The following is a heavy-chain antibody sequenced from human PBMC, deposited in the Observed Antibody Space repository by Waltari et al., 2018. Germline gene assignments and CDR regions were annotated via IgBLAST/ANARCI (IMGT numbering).Heavy chain of an antibody. CDR3: AKDAASEGATTSDY. CDR2: IYSGGST. V-gene: IGHV3-23*03. J-gene: IGHJ4*02. Sequence: EVQLLESGGGLVQPGGSLRLSCAASGFTFSSYAMSWVRQAPVKGLDWVSVIYSGGSTYYADSVKGRFTISRDNSKNTLYLQMNSLRAEDTAVYYCAKDAASEGATTSDYWGQGTLVTVSS. D-gene: IGHD1-26*01. CDR1: GFTFSSYA.